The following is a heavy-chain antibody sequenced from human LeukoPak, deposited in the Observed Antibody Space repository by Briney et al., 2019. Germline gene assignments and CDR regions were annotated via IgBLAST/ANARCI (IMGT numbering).Heavy chain of an antibody. V-gene: IGHV3-21*04. Sequence: PGGSLRLSCTASGFSFSNYDMSWVRQAPGKGLEWVSFISSSGSYIYYADSVKGRFTISRDNAANSLYLQMNSLRAEDTAVYYCAKSLHIAAALYYFDYWGQGTLVTVSS. CDR3: AKSLHIAAALYYFDY. CDR2: ISSSGSYI. J-gene: IGHJ4*02. D-gene: IGHD6-13*01. CDR1: GFSFSNYD.